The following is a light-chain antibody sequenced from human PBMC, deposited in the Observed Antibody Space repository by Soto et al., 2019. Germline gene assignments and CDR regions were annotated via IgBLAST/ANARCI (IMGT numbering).Light chain of an antibody. CDR2: QAS. CDR3: QQSNSYPGT. Sequence: DIQMTQSPSTLSASVGDRVTITCRASQSISSWLAWYQQKPGKAPKLLIYQASSIENGVPSRFSGSGSGTEFTLTISSLQPDEFATYYCQQSNSYPGTFGEGTKVEIK. J-gene: IGKJ4*01. V-gene: IGKV1-5*03. CDR1: QSISSW.